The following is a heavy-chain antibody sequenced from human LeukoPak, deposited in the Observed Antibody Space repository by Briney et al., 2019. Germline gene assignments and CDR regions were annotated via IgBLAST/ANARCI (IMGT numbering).Heavy chain of an antibody. V-gene: IGHV1-2*02. CDR1: GYTFTHYY. D-gene: IGHD6-19*01. J-gene: IGHJ4*02. CDR3: TRGGWLVK. CDR2: IIPNSGDT. Sequence: ASVKVSCKASGYTFTHYYIHWVRQAPGQGLEWMGWIIPNSGDTSYAQKFQGRVTMTRDTSISSAYMELSRLRSDDTAVYYCTRGGWLVKWGQGTLVTVSS.